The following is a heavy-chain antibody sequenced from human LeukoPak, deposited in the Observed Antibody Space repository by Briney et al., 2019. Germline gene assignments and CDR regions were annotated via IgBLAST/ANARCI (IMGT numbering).Heavy chain of an antibody. Sequence: PGGSLRLSCAASGFXFSSYEMNWVRQAPGKGLEWVSYISSSGSTIYYADSVKGRFTISRDNAKNSLYLQMNSLRAEDTAVYYCARARARSWYLGYWGQGTLVTVSS. J-gene: IGHJ4*02. CDR1: GFXFSSYE. D-gene: IGHD6-13*01. CDR2: ISSSGSTI. CDR3: ARARARSWYLGY. V-gene: IGHV3-48*03.